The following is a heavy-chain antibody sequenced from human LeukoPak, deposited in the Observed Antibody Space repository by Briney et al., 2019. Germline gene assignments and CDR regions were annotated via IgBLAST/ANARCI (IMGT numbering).Heavy chain of an antibody. D-gene: IGHD3-22*01. J-gene: IGHJ3*02. CDR3: ERDPLDSRSWASRAFDI. CDR2: TYYSGST. V-gene: IGHV4-31*03. CDR1: GGSISTGVYY. Sequence: PSETLALTCTVSGGSISTGVYYWSWIRQRPGKGLEWVAHTYYSGSTYYNASPKSRVIISLDTSKNQFSLRLSSVPAAHPDVSYCERDPLDSRSWASRAFDIWGEGTMVTVSS.